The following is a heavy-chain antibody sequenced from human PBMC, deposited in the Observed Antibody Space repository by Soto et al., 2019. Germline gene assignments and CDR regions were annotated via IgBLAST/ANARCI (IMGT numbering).Heavy chain of an antibody. CDR3: ARGDGDRHDGNAYLGRH. CDR2: IKSEGSGT. V-gene: IGHV3-74*01. CDR1: GFTFSSYW. D-gene: IGHD3-16*01. Sequence: EVQLVESGGGLVQPGESLTLSCAASGFTFSSYWMHWVRQAPGKGLVWVSRIKSEGSGTYYADSVKGRLTISRDNAKISLDLHMNRLRVEDTAVYFCARGDGDRHDGNAYLGRHWSQGTLVTVSS. J-gene: IGHJ4*02.